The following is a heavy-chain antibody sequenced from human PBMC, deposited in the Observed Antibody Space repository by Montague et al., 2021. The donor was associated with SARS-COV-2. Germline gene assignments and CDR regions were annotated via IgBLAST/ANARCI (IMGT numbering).Heavy chain of an antibody. V-gene: IGHV4-39*07. D-gene: IGHD3-22*01. Sequence: SDTLSLTCTVPGGSTSSSSYYWGWIRQPPGKGLEWIGSIYYTGSTYYNPSLKSRVTISVDTSKNQFSLKLSSVTAADTAVYYCARDTRIAMLVVVTRYGLDVWGQGTTVTVSS. J-gene: IGHJ6*02. CDR3: ARDTRIAMLVVVTRYGLDV. CDR2: IYYTGST. CDR1: GGSTSSSSYY.